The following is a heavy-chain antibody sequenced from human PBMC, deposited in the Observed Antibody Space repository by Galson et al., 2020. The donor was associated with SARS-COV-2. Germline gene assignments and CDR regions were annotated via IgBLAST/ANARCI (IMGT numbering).Heavy chain of an antibody. CDR1: GFTFSNYA. V-gene: IGHV3-23*01. CDR2: ISASGGST. CDR3: ARRTPMAGGFDV. J-gene: IGHJ3*01. Sequence: GGSLRLSCAASGFTFSNYAMSWVRQAPGKGLEWVSQISASGGSTYYADSVKGRFTISRDKFKNTLYLQMNSLRAEDTAVYFCARRTPMAGGFDVWGQGTPVTVSS. D-gene: IGHD3-10*01.